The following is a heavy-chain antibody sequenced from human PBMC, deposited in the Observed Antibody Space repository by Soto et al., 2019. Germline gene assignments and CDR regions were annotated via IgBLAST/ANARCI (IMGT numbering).Heavy chain of an antibody. Sequence: SETLSLTCTVSGGSISSYYWSWIRQPAGKGLEWIGRIYTSGSTNYNPSLKSRVTMSVDTSKNQFSLKLSSVTAADTAVYYCASLPGYCSSTSCADYWGKGTLVTVS. V-gene: IGHV4-4*07. CDR3: ASLPGYCSSTSCADY. CDR2: IYTSGST. D-gene: IGHD2-2*03. J-gene: IGHJ4*02. CDR1: GGSISSYY.